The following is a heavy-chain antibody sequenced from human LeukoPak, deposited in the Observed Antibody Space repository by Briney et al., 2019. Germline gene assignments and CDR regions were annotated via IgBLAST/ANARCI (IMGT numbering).Heavy chain of an antibody. D-gene: IGHD3-16*02. Sequence: SETLSLTCTVSGGSISSYYWSWIRQPPGKGLEWIGYIYYSGSTNYNPSLKSRVTISVDTSKNQFSLKLSSVTAADTAVYYCALGELSPDAFDIWGQGTMVTVPS. J-gene: IGHJ3*02. CDR1: GGSISSYY. CDR3: ALGELSPDAFDI. V-gene: IGHV4-59*01. CDR2: IYYSGST.